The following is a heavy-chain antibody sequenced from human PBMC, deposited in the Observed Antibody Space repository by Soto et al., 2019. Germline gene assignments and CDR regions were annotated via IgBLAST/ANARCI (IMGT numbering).Heavy chain of an antibody. CDR1: GAALNSGNYY. CDR2: IYVTGAV. J-gene: IGHJ5*02. Sequence: SETLSLTCSVSGAALNSGNYYWSWIPQVPGKGLEWIGHIYVTGAVDYNPSLRDRITISQDTSERQFSLNLRLVTAADTAVYYCARLRIATNNYKWFDPWGQGTLVTVSS. D-gene: IGHD2-21*01. V-gene: IGHV4-31*03. CDR3: ARLRIATNNYKWFDP.